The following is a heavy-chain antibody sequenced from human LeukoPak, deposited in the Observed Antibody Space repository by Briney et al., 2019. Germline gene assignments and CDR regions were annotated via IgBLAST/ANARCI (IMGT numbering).Heavy chain of an antibody. CDR1: GYTFTGYY. CDR2: INPNSGGT. Sequence: GASVKVSCKASGYTFTGYYMHWVRRAPGQGLEWMGRINPNSGGTNYAQKFQGRVTMTRDTSISTAYMELSRLRSDDTAVYYCARAGSSSWYYGYWGQGTLVTVSS. CDR3: ARAGSSSWYYGY. J-gene: IGHJ4*02. V-gene: IGHV1-2*06. D-gene: IGHD6-13*01.